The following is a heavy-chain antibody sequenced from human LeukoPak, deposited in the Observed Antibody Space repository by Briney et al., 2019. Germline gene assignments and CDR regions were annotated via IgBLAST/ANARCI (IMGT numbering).Heavy chain of an antibody. V-gene: IGHV4-59*11. CDR2: IYYSETT. J-gene: IGHJ4*02. Sequence: SETLSLTCSVSAGSISSHYWSWIRQPPGKGLEWIGYIYYSETTNYNPSLKSRVTISVDTSKNQFSLKLSSVTAADTAVYYCARGVYIAAAQYGYWGQGTLVTVSS. CDR1: AGSISSHY. CDR3: ARGVYIAAAQYGY. D-gene: IGHD6-13*01.